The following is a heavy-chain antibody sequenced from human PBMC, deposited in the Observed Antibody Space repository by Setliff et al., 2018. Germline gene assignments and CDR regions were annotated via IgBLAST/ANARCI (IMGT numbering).Heavy chain of an antibody. Sequence: SETLSLTCTVSGASLSSGTYYWGWIRQPPGKGLEWIGRIYYRGDTYYNASLKGRLTISVDTAQNQFSLRLTSVTAADTAVYYCARTGTYRYFDYWGQGALFTVSS. D-gene: IGHD1-1*01. CDR2: IYYRGDT. CDR3: ARTGTYRYFDY. V-gene: IGHV4-39*01. J-gene: IGHJ4*02. CDR1: GASLSSGTYY.